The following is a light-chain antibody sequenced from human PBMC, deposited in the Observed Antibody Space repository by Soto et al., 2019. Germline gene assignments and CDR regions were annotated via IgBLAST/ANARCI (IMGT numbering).Light chain of an antibody. CDR3: HQYYSSIT. Sequence: EIVLTQSPGTLSLSPGERATLSCRASQDVDSNFLAWYQQRPGQAPRLLIYGSSRRATGIPDRFSGSGCGTDFTLTIRRVRPEDIAVYFCHQYYSSITFGGGTKVEVK. J-gene: IGKJ4*01. CDR2: GSS. V-gene: IGKV3-20*01. CDR1: QDVDSNF.